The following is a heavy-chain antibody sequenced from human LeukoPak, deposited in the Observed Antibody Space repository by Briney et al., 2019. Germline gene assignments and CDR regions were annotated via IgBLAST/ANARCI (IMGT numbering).Heavy chain of an antibody. D-gene: IGHD6-19*01. CDR1: GGSISSYY. J-gene: IGHJ4*02. Sequence: SETLSLTCTVSGGSISSYYWSWIRQPPGKGLEWIGSIYYSGSTYYNPSLKSRVTISVDTSKNQFSLKLSSVTAADTAVYYCATPGVAGSLDYWGQGTLVTVSS. V-gene: IGHV4-59*05. CDR3: ATPGVAGSLDY. CDR2: IYYSGST.